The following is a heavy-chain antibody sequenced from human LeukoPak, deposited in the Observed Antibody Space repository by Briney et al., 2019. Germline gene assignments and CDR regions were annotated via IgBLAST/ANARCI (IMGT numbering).Heavy chain of an antibody. D-gene: IGHD1-26*01. Sequence: SETLSLTCGVYGGSLSDYSWSWTRQPPGKGLELIGEINHSVNTNFNPSLKSRVTISVDTSKNQVSLRLSSVTAADTAVYYCARQGGSYYAIDDWGQGTLVTVSS. CDR3: ARQGGSYYAIDD. J-gene: IGHJ4*02. CDR1: GGSLSDYS. V-gene: IGHV4-34*01. CDR2: INHSVNT.